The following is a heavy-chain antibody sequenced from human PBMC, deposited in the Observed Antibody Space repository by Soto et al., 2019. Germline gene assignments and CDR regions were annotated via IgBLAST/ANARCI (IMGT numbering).Heavy chain of an antibody. CDR2: IYYSGST. J-gene: IGHJ5*01. CDR1: GGSISSGGYH. V-gene: IGHV4-31*03. Sequence: QVQLQESGPGVVKPSQTLSLTCTVSGGSISSGGYHWSWIRQHPGKGLEWIGYIYYSGSTYYNPSXKXXVTISVDTSKNQFSLKLSSVTAADTAVYYCARLDSWGQGTLVTVSS. CDR3: ARLDS.